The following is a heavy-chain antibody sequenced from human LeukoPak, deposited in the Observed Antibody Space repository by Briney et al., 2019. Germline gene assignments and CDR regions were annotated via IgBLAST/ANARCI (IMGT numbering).Heavy chain of an antibody. CDR2: IGGSFSGST. Sequence: PGGTLRLSCAASGFAFDAYGMNWVRQAQGKGVEWVSSIGGSFSGSTYYADSVKGRFSISRDNSKNTLYLQMNSLRADDTAVYYCARGQGGALYYYMDVCSKGTTVTVSS. CDR3: ARGQGGALYYYMDV. CDR1: GFAFDAYG. J-gene: IGHJ6*03. D-gene: IGHD1-26*01. V-gene: IGHV3-23*01.